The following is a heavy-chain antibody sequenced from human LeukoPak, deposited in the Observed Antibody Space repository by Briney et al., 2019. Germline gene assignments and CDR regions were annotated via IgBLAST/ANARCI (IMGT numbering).Heavy chain of an antibody. J-gene: IGHJ4*02. CDR2: ISSSSSYI. CDR3: AGLYYCGGDCYSAY. V-gene: IGHV3-21*01. CDR1: GFTFSSYS. D-gene: IGHD2-21*02. Sequence: GGSLRLSCAASGFTFSSYSMNWVRQAPGKGLEWVSSISSSSSYIYYADSVKGRFTISRDNAKNSLYLQMSSLRAEDTAVYYCAGLYYCGGDCYSAYWGQGTRVTVSS.